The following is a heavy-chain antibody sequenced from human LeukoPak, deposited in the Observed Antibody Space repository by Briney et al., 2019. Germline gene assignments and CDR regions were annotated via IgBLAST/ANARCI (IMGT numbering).Heavy chain of an antibody. J-gene: IGHJ4*02. D-gene: IGHD2-15*01. V-gene: IGHV1-46*01. CDR1: GYTFTSYY. CDR2: INPRGGSI. CDR3: AREGAKARSGVNFDY. Sequence: ASVKVSCKASGYTFTSYYLHWVRHAPGQGLERMGIINPRGGSITYAQKFQGRVTVTRDTSTSTVYMELSSLRAEDTAVYYWAREGAKARSGVNFDYWGQGTLVSVSS.